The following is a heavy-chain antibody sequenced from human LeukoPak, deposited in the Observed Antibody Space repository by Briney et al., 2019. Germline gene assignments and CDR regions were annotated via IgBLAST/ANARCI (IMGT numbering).Heavy chain of an antibody. Sequence: PSQTLSLTCTVSGSSISSGGYYWSWIRQHPGKGLEWIGYIYYSGSTYYNPSLKSRVTISVDTSRNQFSLKLSSVTAADTAVYYCARLPPFKNWFDPWGQGTLVTVSS. CDR2: IYYSGST. V-gene: IGHV4-31*03. CDR3: ARLPPFKNWFDP. J-gene: IGHJ5*02. CDR1: GSSISSGGYY.